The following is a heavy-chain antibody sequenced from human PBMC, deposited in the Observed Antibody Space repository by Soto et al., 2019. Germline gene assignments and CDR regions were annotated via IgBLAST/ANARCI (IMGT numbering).Heavy chain of an antibody. CDR3: AKPGVAGHFDS. J-gene: IGHJ4*02. CDR1: GFSFSIYD. D-gene: IGHD2-8*01. Sequence: EVELLESGGGLVQSGGSLRLSCAASGFSFSIYDMSWVRQAPGKGLEWVSSISGGGRRTNYEDSVRGRFTISRENSRNTLVLQMNSLRAEDTAIYYCAKPGVAGHFDSWGQGTLVTVSS. CDR2: ISGGGRRT. V-gene: IGHV3-23*01.